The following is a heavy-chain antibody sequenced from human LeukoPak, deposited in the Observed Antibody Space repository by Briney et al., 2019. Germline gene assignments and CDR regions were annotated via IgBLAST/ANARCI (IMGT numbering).Heavy chain of an antibody. V-gene: IGHV1-2*02. J-gene: IGHJ5*02. CDR1: GYTFTGYY. CDR3: ARESAVLRSPTNWFDP. D-gene: IGHD2-21*01. Sequence: ASVKVSCKASGYTFTGYYMHWVRQAPGQGREWMGWINPNSGGTNYAQKFQGRVTMTRDTSISTAYMELSRLRSDDTAVYYCARESAVLRSPTNWFDPWGQGTLVTVSS. CDR2: INPNSGGT.